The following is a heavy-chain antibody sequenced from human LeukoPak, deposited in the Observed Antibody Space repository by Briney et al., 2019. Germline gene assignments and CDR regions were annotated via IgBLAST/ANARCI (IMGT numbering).Heavy chain of an antibody. Sequence: SETLSLTCTVSGGSISSGSYYWSWIRQPAGKGLEWIGRIYTSGSTNYNPSLKSRVTISVDTSKNQFSPKLSSVTAADTAVYYCARGLSYGKPRFDYWGQGTLVTVSS. CDR2: IYTSGST. V-gene: IGHV4-61*02. D-gene: IGHD1-26*01. J-gene: IGHJ4*02. CDR1: GGSISSGSYY. CDR3: ARGLSYGKPRFDY.